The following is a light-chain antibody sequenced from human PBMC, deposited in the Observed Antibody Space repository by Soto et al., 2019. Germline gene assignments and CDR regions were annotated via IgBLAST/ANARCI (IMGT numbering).Light chain of an antibody. V-gene: IGKV3-20*01. CDR3: QQCSTAPLT. CDR2: DAS. J-gene: IGKJ1*01. CDR1: QTVSKNY. Sequence: EIVLTQSPGTLSLSPGERATLSCRASQTVSKNYLAWYQHKPGQPPRLLIYDASDRATGVTDGFSGSGSGTDFTLTISSPEPEESSVYYCQQCSTAPLTFGQGTKVEIK.